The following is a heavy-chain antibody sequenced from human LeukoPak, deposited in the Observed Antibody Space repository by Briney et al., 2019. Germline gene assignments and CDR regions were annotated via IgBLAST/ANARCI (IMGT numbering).Heavy chain of an antibody. CDR2: IYARGST. CDR3: ARDSHCSGGSCYFDY. CDR1: GDSISSYY. D-gene: IGHD2-15*01. V-gene: IGHV4-4*07. Sequence: SETLSLTCTVSGDSISSYYWSWIRQPAGKGLEWIGRIYARGSTNYNPSLKSRVTMSVDTSKNQFSLNLSSVTAADTAVYYCARDSHCSGGSCYFDYWGQGTLVTVSS. J-gene: IGHJ4*02.